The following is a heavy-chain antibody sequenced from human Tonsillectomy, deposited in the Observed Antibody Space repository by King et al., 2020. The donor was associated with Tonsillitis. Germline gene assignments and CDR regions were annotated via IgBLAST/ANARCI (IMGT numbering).Heavy chain of an antibody. D-gene: IGHD2-2*01. Sequence: VQLVESGGRLVQPGGSLRLSCAASGFTFSNFWMTWVRQAPGKGLEWVANTKEDGSDKFYVASVKGRFSISRDNAENSLYLQMNSLRAEDTAVYYCVRPYHAAPDCWGQGNLVTVPS. V-gene: IGHV3-7*03. CDR3: VRPYHAAPDC. CDR1: GFTFSNFW. J-gene: IGHJ4*02. CDR2: TKEDGSDK.